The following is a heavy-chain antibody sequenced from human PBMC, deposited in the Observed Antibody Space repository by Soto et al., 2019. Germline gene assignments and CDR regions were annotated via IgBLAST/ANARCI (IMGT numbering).Heavy chain of an antibody. CDR3: ARSGGNWNYKDYYGMDV. D-gene: IGHD1-7*01. Sequence: QVQLVESGGGVVQPGRSLRLSCAASGFTFSSYAMHWVRQAPGKGLEWVAVISYDGSNKYYADSVKGRFTISRDNSKNTLYLQMNSLRAEDTAVYYCARSGGNWNYKDYYGMDVW. J-gene: IGHJ6*01. CDR1: GFTFSSYA. V-gene: IGHV3-30-3*01. CDR2: ISYDGSNK.